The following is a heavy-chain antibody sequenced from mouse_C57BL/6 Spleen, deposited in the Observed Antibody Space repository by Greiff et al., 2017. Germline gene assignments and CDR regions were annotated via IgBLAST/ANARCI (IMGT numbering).Heavy chain of an antibody. D-gene: IGHD3-1*01. J-gene: IGHJ3*01. V-gene: IGHV2-9*01. CDR2: IWGGGST. CDR1: GSSLTSYG. Sequence: QVQLQQSGPGLVEPSQSLSITCTVSGSSLTSYGVDWVRQPPGKGLEWLGVIWGGGSTNYNSALMSTLSSSKDNSQSQVYLNMNSLQTEDTAMYACAKLGNGEAYWGQGTLVTVSA. CDR3: AKLGNGEAY.